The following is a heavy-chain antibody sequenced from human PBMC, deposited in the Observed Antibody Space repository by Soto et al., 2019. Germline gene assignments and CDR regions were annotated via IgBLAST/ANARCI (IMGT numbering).Heavy chain of an antibody. Sequence: PSETLSLTCTVSGGSISSYYWSWIRQPPGKGLEWIGHIFDSGTTYTNPSLRSQVAISVDTSKNHFSLTLSSVTAADTAVYYCARGPSGDKVHYWGQGALVTVSS. CDR2: IFDSGTT. D-gene: IGHD7-27*01. V-gene: IGHV4-4*09. J-gene: IGHJ4*02. CDR1: GGSISSYY. CDR3: ARGPSGDKVHY.